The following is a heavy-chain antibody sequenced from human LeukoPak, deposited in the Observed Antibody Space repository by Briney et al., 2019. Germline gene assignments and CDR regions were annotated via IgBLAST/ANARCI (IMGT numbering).Heavy chain of an antibody. Sequence: SETLSLTCAVNGGSFSDYYWNWIRQPPGKGLEWIGEINHSGTTNYNPSLKSRVTISVDTSKNQVSLRLRSVTAADTAVYYCARGLRNRSSGTRFDVFDIWGQGTMVTVSS. CDR3: ARGLRNRSSGTRFDVFDI. CDR2: INHSGTT. CDR1: GGSFSDYY. D-gene: IGHD6-6*01. V-gene: IGHV4-34*01. J-gene: IGHJ3*02.